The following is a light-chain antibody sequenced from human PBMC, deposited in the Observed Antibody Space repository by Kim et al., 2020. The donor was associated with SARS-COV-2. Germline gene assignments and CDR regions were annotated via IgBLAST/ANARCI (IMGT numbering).Light chain of an antibody. CDR2: GAS. Sequence: SLSPGERATLSCRASQSVTSTYLAWYQQRPGQAPRLLIYGASSRATGIPDRFSGSGSGTDFTLTISRLEPEDFAVYYCQQYSRSPRTFGQGTKVDIK. CDR1: QSVTSTY. CDR3: QQYSRSPRT. J-gene: IGKJ1*01. V-gene: IGKV3-20*01.